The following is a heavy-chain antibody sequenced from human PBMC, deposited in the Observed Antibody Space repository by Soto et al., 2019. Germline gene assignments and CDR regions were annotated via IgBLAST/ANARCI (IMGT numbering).Heavy chain of an antibody. D-gene: IGHD6-13*01. CDR1: GGTFSSYA. CDR3: ARENEAAGTQAVLYYYGMDV. J-gene: IGHJ6*02. CDR2: SIPIFGTA. V-gene: IGHV1-69*01. Sequence: QVQLVQSGAEVKKPGSSVKVSCKASGGTFSSYAISWVRQAPGQGLEWMGGSIPIFGTANYAQKFQGRVTITADESTSTAYMELSSLRSEDTAVYYCARENEAAGTQAVLYYYGMDVWGQGTTVTVSS.